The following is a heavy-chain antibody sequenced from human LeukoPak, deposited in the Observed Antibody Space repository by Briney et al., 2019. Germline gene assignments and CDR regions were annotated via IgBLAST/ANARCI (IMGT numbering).Heavy chain of an antibody. CDR2: INHSGST. CDR3: ARLSPDCSGGSCYWFDP. D-gene: IGHD2-15*01. V-gene: IGHV4-34*01. Sequence: ASETLSLTCAVYGGSFSGYYWSWIRQPPGKGLEWIGEINHSGSTDYNPSLKSRVIISVDTSKNQFSLKLSSVTAADTAVYYCARLSPDCSGGSCYWFDPWGQGTLVTVSS. J-gene: IGHJ5*02. CDR1: GGSFSGYY.